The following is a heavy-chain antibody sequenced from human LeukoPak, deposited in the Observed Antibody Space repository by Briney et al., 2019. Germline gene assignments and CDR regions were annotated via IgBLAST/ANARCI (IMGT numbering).Heavy chain of an antibody. CDR1: GFTFSSYW. CDR3: ARVYGGSGWSSRLDY. J-gene: IGHJ4*02. V-gene: IGHV3-7*01. Sequence: SGGSLRLSCAASGFTFSSYWMSWVRQAPGKGLEWVANIKQDGSEKYYVDSVKGRFTISRDNAKNSLYLQMNSLRAEDTAVYYCARVYGGSGWSSRLDYWGQGTLVTVSS. D-gene: IGHD6-19*01. CDR2: IKQDGSEK.